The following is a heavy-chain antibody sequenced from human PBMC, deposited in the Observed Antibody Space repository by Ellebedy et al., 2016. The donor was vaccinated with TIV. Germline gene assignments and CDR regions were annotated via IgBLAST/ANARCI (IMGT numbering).Heavy chain of an antibody. D-gene: IGHD3-22*01. V-gene: IGHV1-69*04. J-gene: IGHJ4*02. CDR2: IMPILDIA. CDR1: GGTFSRYA. Sequence: AASVKVSCKASGGTFSRYALNWVRQAPGQGLEWMGMIMPILDIANYPQKFQGRVTITADKSTSTAYMELRSLRSEDTAVNYCARDLLGSADYWGQGTLVTVSS. CDR3: ARDLLGSADY.